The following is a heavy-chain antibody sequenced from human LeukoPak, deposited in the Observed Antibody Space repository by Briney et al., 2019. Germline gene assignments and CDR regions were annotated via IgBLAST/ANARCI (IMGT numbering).Heavy chain of an antibody. CDR3: ARETGLRYNDFDY. Sequence: GGSLRHSSAASGFTFSSYEMNWVRQAPRKGLEWVSYISSSGSTIYYADSVKDRFTISRDNAKKSLYLQMNSLRAEDTAVYYCARETGLRYNDFDYWGQGTLVTVSS. D-gene: IGHD5-12*01. J-gene: IGHJ4*02. CDR2: ISSSGSTI. V-gene: IGHV3-48*03. CDR1: GFTFSSYE.